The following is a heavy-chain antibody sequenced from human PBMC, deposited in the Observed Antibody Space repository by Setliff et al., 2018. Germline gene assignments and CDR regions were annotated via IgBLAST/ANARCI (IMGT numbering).Heavy chain of an antibody. J-gene: IGHJ4*02. Sequence: SETLSLTCTVSGGSISSGSYYWSWIRQPAGKGLEWIGHIYTSGSTNYNPSLKSRVTISVDTSKNQFSLKLSSVTAADTAVYYCARGDYNFWSGYYSSYYFDYWGQGTLVTAPQ. CDR2: IYTSGST. V-gene: IGHV4-61*09. CDR3: ARGDYNFWSGYYSSYYFDY. CDR1: GGSISSGSYY. D-gene: IGHD3-3*01.